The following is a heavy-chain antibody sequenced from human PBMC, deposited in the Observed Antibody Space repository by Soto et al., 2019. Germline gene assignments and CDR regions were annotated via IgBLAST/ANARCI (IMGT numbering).Heavy chain of an antibody. CDR1: GFTFSSYE. CDR3: ARDLWELTKLSMDV. V-gene: IGHV3-48*03. CDR2: ISSGGDTI. D-gene: IGHD3-10*01. J-gene: IGHJ6*02. Sequence: GGSLRLSCAASGFTFSSYEMNWVRQAPGKGLEWVSYISSGGDTIYYADSVKGRFTVSRDNAKNSLYLQTNSLRAEDTGVHYCARDLWELTKLSMDVWGQGTTVTVSS.